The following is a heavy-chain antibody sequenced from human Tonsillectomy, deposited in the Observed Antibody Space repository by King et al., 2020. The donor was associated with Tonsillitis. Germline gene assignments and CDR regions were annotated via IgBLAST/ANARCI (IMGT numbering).Heavy chain of an antibody. CDR2: IYHGGST. CDR1: GGSISSSNW. Sequence: QLQESGPGLVKPSGTLSLTCGVSGGSISSSNWWSWVRQPPGKGREWIGEIYHGGSTNYNPSLKSRVTISVDKPKNPFSLKMSSVTAADTAVQYCATSGRFDYWGQGTLVTVSS. V-gene: IGHV4-4*02. J-gene: IGHJ4*02. D-gene: IGHD1-26*01. CDR3: ATSGRFDY.